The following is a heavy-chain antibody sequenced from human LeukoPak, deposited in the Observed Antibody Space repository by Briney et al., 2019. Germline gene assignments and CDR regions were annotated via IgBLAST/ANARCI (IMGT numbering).Heavy chain of an antibody. CDR1: GYTLTELS. CDR3: ARDGEGLMWFAFDI. Sequence: ASVKVSCKVSGYTLTELSMHWVRQAPGKGLEWMGGFDPEDGETIYAQKFQGRVTMTEDTSTDTAYMELSSLRSEDTAVYYCARDGEGLMWFAFDIWGQGTMVTVSS. J-gene: IGHJ3*02. D-gene: IGHD3-10*01. CDR2: FDPEDGET. V-gene: IGHV1-24*01.